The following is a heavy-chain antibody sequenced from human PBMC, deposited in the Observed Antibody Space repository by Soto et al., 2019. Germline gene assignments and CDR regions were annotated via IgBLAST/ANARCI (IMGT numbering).Heavy chain of an antibody. CDR2: IIPMSGRP. CDR3: ARRGRESANWFDP. J-gene: IGHJ5*02. Sequence: SVKVSCKASGGSFNSYAISWVRQAPGQGLEWMGGIIPMSGRPNYAQRFQGKVTISAGKFTSTVFMEVHSLTYEDTAVYYCARRGRESANWFDPWGQGTLVTVSS. CDR1: GGSFNSYA. V-gene: IGHV1-69*06.